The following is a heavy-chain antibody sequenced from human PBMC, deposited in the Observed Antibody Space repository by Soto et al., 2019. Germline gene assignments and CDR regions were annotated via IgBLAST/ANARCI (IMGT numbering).Heavy chain of an antibody. J-gene: IGHJ3*02. CDR2: ISGSGGST. CDR1: GFTFSSYA. D-gene: IGHD6-6*01. Sequence: PGGSLRLSCAASGFTFSSYAMSWVRQAPGKGLEWVSAISGSGGSTYYADSVKGRFTISRDNSKNTLYLQMNSLRAEDTAVYYCSKGEAARTQMIGDAFDIWGQGTMVTVSS. CDR3: SKGEAARTQMIGDAFDI. V-gene: IGHV3-23*01.